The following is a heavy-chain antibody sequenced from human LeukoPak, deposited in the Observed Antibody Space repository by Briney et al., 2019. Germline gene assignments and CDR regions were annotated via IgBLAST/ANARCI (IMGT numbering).Heavy chain of an antibody. CDR3: ARPVTTVGFDY. V-gene: IGHV1-18*01. J-gene: IGHJ4*02. Sequence: GASVKVSCKASGYTFTSYGISWVRQAPGQGLEWMGWISGCNGHTNYAQKLQGRVTMTTDTSTSTAYMELRSLRSDDTAVYYCARPVTTVGFDYWGQGTLVTVSS. CDR2: ISGCNGHT. CDR1: GYTFTSYG. D-gene: IGHD4-23*01.